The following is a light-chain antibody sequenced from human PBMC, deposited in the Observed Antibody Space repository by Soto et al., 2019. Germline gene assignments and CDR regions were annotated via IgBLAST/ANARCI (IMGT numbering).Light chain of an antibody. V-gene: IGKV4-1*01. CDR3: QQYYNFPQT. J-gene: IGKJ1*01. Sequence: DIVMTQSPDSLAVSLGERATINCKSSQSVLYSSNNKNYLAWYQQKPGQPPKLLIYWASTRESGVPDRFSGSGSGTDFTLTISSLQAEDVAVYSCQQYYNFPQTFGQGTKVEIK. CDR2: WAS. CDR1: QSVLYSSNNKNY.